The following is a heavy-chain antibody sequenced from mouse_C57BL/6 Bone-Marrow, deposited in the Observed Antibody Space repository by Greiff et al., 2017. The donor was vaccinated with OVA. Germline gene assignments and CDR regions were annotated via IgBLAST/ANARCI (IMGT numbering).Heavy chain of an antibody. CDR3: ARSYSSYGDYYAMDY. V-gene: IGHV3-8*01. D-gene: IGHD1-1*01. J-gene: IGHJ4*01. Sequence: EVKLMESGPGLAKPSQTLSLTCSVTGYSITSDYWNWIRKFPGNKLEYMGYISYSGSTYYNPSLKSRISITRDTSKNQYYLQLNSVTTEDTATYYCARSYSSYGDYYAMDYWGQGTSVTVSS. CDR2: ISYSGST. CDR1: GYSITSDY.